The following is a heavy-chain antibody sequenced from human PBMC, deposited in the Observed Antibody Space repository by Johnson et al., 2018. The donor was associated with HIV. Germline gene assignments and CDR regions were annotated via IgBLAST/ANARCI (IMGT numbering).Heavy chain of an antibody. J-gene: IGHJ3*02. D-gene: IGHD7-27*01. CDR2: IWYDGSNK. CDR1: GFTFSDYY. V-gene: IGHV3-33*06. Sequence: QVQLVESGGGLVKPGGSLRLSCAASGFTFSDYYMSWIRQAPGKGLEWVAVIWYDGSNKYYADSVTGRFTISRDNSKNTLYLRMNSMRVEDTAVYYCAKDQASVGTGEYAFDIWGQGTVVTVSS. CDR3: AKDQASVGTGEYAFDI.